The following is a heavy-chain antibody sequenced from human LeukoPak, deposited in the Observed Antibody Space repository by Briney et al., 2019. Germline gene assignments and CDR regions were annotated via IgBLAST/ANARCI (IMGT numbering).Heavy chain of an antibody. V-gene: IGHV4-38-2*02. CDR2: IYYSGST. J-gene: IGHJ4*02. D-gene: IGHD6-13*01. Sequence: SETLSLTCTVSGYSISSGYYWGWIRQPPGKGLEWIGSIYYSGSTYYNPSLKSRVTISVDTSKNQFSLKLSSVTAADTAVYYCLLGQQQLPNYFDYWGQGTLVTVSS. CDR3: LLGQQQLPNYFDY. CDR1: GYSISSGYY.